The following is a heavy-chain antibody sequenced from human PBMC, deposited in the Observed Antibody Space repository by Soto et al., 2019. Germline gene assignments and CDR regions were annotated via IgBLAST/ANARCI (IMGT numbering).Heavy chain of an antibody. CDR2: IYYSGNT. J-gene: IGHJ4*02. V-gene: IGHV4-59*01. CDR3: ASTSRAAPGTGLDS. Sequence: PSETLSLTCTVSGGSISSYYWSWIRQPPGKGLEWIGYIYYSGNTNYNPSLKSRVTISVDTSKNQFSLKLSSLTAADSAVYYCASTSRAAPGTGLDSWGQGTLVTVSS. CDR1: GGSISSYY. D-gene: IGHD6-25*01.